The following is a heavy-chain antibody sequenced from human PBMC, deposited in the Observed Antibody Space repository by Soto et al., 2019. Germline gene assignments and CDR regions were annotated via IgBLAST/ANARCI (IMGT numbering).Heavy chain of an antibody. CDR3: VKLKFDHDSSCFSGDY. J-gene: IGHJ4*02. Sequence: QVQLVESGGGVVQPGGSLRLSCAGSGFDFNNYGMYWVRQAPGKGLEWVAFISFQGTNDYYAEAVKGRFTISKDYSKKTLFLQMNSLRADDTAMYYCVKLKFDHDSSCFSGDYWGQGTLVTVS. D-gene: IGHD3-22*01. CDR1: GFDFNNYG. V-gene: IGHV3-30*18. CDR2: ISFQGTND.